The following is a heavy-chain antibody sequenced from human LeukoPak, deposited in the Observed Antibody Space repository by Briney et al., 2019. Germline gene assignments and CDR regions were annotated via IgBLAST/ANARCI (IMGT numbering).Heavy chain of an antibody. D-gene: IGHD2-2*02. CDR1: GGSISSYY. J-gene: IGHJ6*02. Sequence: SETLSLTCTVSGGSISSYYWSWIRQPPGEGLEWIGYIYYSGSTNYNPSLKSRVTISVDTSKNQFSLKLSSVTAADTAVYYCAAIRSPVYYYGMDVWGQGTTVTVSS. CDR3: AAIRSPVYYYGMDV. CDR2: IYYSGST. V-gene: IGHV4-59*08.